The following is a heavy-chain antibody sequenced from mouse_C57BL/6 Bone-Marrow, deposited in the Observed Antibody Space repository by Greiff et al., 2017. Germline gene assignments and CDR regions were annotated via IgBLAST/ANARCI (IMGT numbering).Heavy chain of an antibody. CDR2: IDPSDSYT. V-gene: IGHV1-69*01. J-gene: IGHJ4*01. CDR1: GYTFTSYW. CDR3: ARGLYYYGSSFYAMDY. Sequence: QVHVKQPGAELVMPGASVKLSCKASGYTFTSYWMHWVKQRPGQGLEWIGEIDPSDSYTNYNQKFKGKSTLTVDKSSSTAYMQLSSLTSEDSAVYYCARGLYYYGSSFYAMDYWGQGTSVTVSS. D-gene: IGHD1-1*01.